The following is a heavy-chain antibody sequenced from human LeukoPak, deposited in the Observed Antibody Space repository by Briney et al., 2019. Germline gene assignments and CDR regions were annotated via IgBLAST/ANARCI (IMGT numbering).Heavy chain of an antibody. J-gene: IGHJ6*02. CDR1: GGTFSSYA. V-gene: IGHV1-18*01. D-gene: IGHD2-2*01. CDR2: ISAYNGNT. CDR3: ARAQYCSSTSCYEWPRQYYYYYGMDV. Sequence: ASVKVSCKASGGTFSSYAISWVRQAPGQGLEWMGWISAYNGNTNYAQKLQGRVTMTTDTSTSTAYMELRSLRSDDTAVYYCARAQYCSSTSCYEWPRQYYYYYGMDVWGQGTTVTVSS.